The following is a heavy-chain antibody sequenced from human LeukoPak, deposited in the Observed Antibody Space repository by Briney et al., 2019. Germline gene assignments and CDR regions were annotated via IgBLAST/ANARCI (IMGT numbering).Heavy chain of an antibody. J-gene: IGHJ4*02. D-gene: IGHD6-19*01. CDR1: GYTFSSYG. Sequence: ASVKVSCKATGYTFSSYGISWVRQAPGQGLEWMGWISAYNGDTNYAQKLQGRLTMTTDTSTSTAYMELRSLRSDDTAVYYCARDIGIVVAGTVDYWGQGTQVTVSS. CDR3: ARDIGIVVAGTVDY. CDR2: ISAYNGDT. V-gene: IGHV1-18*01.